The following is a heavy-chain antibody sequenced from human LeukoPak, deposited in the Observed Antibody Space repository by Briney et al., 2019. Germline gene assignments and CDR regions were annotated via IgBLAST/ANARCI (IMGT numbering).Heavy chain of an antibody. CDR3: AKDQIWFGELSPPGY. V-gene: IGHV3-33*06. Sequence: SGGSLRLSCAASGFTFSSYGMHWVRQAPGKGPEWVVVIWYDGSNKYYADSVKGRFTISRDNSKNTLYLQMNSLRAEDTAVYYCAKDQIWFGELSPPGYWGQGTLVTVSS. D-gene: IGHD3-10*01. CDR2: IWYDGSNK. J-gene: IGHJ4*02. CDR1: GFTFSSYG.